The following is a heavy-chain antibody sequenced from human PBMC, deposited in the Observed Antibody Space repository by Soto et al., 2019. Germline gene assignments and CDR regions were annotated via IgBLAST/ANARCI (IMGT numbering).Heavy chain of an antibody. D-gene: IGHD3-9*01. J-gene: IGHJ4*02. CDR1: GGSFSGYY. CDR2: INHSGST. CDR3: ARGRGILTGYYGYYFDY. Sequence: PSETLSLTCTVHGGSFSGYYWSWIRQPPGKGLEWIGEINHSGSTNYNPSLKSRVTISVDTSRNHFSLKLSSVTAAATAVYYCARGRGILTGYYGYYFDYWGQGTLVTVSS. V-gene: IGHV4-34*01.